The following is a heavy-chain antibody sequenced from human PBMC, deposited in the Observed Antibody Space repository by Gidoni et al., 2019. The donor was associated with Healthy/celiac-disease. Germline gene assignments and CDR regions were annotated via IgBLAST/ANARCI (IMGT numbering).Heavy chain of an antibody. J-gene: IGHJ6*02. CDR2: IWYDGSNK. V-gene: IGHV3-33*01. CDR3: ARDLTSPYDSSGYYVGTSGYGMDV. CDR1: GFTFSSYG. Sequence: QVQLVESGGGVVQPGRSLRLSCAASGFTFSSYGLHWVRQAPGKGLEWVAVIWYDGSNKYYADSVKGRFTISRDNSKNTLYLQMNSLRAEDTAVYYCARDLTSPYDSSGYYVGTSGYGMDVWGQGTTVTVSS. D-gene: IGHD3-22*01.